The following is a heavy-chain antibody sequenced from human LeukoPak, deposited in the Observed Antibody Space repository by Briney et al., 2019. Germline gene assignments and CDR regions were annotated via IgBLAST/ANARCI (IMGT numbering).Heavy chain of an antibody. CDR3: AKCGNSGCHLIDY. J-gene: IGHJ4*02. D-gene: IGHD5-12*01. CDR1: GFTFSTNA. CDR2: ISGRTGST. V-gene: IGHV3-23*01. Sequence: GGSLRLSCAASGFTFSTNAMSWVCQAPGKGQEWVSAISGRTGSTYYSDSVKGRFTISRDNSKSTLYLQMDSLRAEDTAVYYCAKCGNSGCHLIDYWGQGTLVTVSS.